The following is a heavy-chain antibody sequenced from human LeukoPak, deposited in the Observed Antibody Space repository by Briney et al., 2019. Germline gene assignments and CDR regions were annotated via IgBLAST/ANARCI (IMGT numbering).Heavy chain of an antibody. CDR1: GFTFSDCY. J-gene: IGHJ4*02. Sequence: SGGSLRLSCVASGFTFSDCYMSWIRQAPGKGLECVSYISTSGSTIYYADSVKGRFTISRDNAKNSLYLQMNNLRAEDTAMYYCARDERSDYWGQGTLVTVSS. V-gene: IGHV3-11*04. CDR3: ARDERSDY. CDR2: ISTSGSTI.